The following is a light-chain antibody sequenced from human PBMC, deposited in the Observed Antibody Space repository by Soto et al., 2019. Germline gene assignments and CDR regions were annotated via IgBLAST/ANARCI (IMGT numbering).Light chain of an antibody. Sequence: EIVLTQSPGTLSLSPGEGATLSCRASQSVSSNNLAWYQQKPGRAPRLLIYGASSRATGIPDRFSGSGSGTDFTLTISRLEPEDFAVYYCQQYGSSPLYTFGQGTKLEIK. CDR1: QSVSSNN. CDR2: GAS. V-gene: IGKV3-20*01. J-gene: IGKJ2*01. CDR3: QQYGSSPLYT.